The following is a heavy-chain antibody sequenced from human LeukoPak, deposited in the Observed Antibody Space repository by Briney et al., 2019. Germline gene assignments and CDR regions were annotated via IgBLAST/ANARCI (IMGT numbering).Heavy chain of an antibody. CDR2: IYTSGST. J-gene: IGHJ6*03. CDR1: GGSISSYY. Sequence: SETLSLTCTVSGGSISSYYRSWIRQPAGKGLEWIGRIYTSGSTNYNPSLKSRVTISVDTSKNQFSLKLSSVPAADPAVYYCARGRPYRGYSSGYYYYYMDVWGKGTTVTVSS. D-gene: IGHD5-18*01. CDR3: ARGRPYRGYSSGYYYYYMDV. V-gene: IGHV4-4*07.